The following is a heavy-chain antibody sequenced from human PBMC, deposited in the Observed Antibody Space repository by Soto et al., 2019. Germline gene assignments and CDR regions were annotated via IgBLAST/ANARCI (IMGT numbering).Heavy chain of an antibody. D-gene: IGHD6-13*01. CDR3: ARAVAAAGPYYYYYMDV. V-gene: IGHV4-31*03. CDR1: GDSIRSAVYS. J-gene: IGHJ6*03. Sequence: SETLSIACTVSGDSIRSAVYSWCWIRQHPGKGLEWIGYIYYSGSTYYNPSLKSRVTISVDTSKNQFSLKLSSVTAADTAVYYCARAVAAAGPYYYYYMDVWGKGTTVTVSS. CDR2: IYYSGST.